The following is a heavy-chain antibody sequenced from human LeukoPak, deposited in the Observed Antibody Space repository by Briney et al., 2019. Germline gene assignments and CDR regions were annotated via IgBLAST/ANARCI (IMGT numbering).Heavy chain of an antibody. J-gene: IGHJ4*02. Sequence: PSETLSLTCTVSGGSISSYYWSWIRQPPGKGLEWIGCIYYSGSTNYNPSLKSRVTISVDTSKNQFSLKLSSVTAADTAVYYCARESSGYHYYFDYWGQGTLVTVSS. CDR1: GGSISSYY. CDR2: IYYSGST. V-gene: IGHV4-59*01. D-gene: IGHD3-22*01. CDR3: ARESSGYHYYFDY.